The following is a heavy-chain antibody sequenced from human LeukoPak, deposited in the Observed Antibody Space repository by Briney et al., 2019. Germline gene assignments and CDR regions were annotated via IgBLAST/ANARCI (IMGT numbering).Heavy chain of an antibody. CDR3: ARDEGGSGWYYYYGMDV. Sequence: GRSLRLSCAASGFTFSSYAMHWVCQAPGKGLEWVAVISYDGSNKYYADSVKGRFTISRDNSKNTLYLQMNSLRAEDTAVYYCARDEGGSGWYYYYGMDVWGQGTTVTVSS. V-gene: IGHV3-30*04. D-gene: IGHD6-19*01. J-gene: IGHJ6*02. CDR1: GFTFSSYA. CDR2: ISYDGSNK.